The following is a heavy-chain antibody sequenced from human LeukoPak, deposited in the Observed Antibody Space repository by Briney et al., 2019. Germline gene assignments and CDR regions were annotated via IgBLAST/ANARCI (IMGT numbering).Heavy chain of an antibody. CDR1: GFIFSSYW. J-gene: IGHJ2*01. CDR2: INSDGSST. D-gene: IGHD6-19*01. Sequence: PGGSLRLSCAASGFIFSSYWMHWVRHAPGKGLVWVSHINSDGSSTSYADSVKGRFTISRDNAKNTLYLQTNSLRAEDTAVYYCARGVAGTWYFDLWGRGTLVTVSS. CDR3: ARGVAGTWYFDL. V-gene: IGHV3-74*01.